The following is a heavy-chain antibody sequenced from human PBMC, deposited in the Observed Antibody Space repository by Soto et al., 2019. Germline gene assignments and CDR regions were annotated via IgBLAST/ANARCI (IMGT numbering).Heavy chain of an antibody. CDR2: TRIKANSYTT. Sequence: EVQLVESGGGLVQPGGSLRLSCAASGFTFSDHYMDWVRQAPGKGLEWVGRTRIKANSYTTEYAASVKGRFTISRDDSQNSVYLQMNSLKTEDTAVYYCARVPGSNWYSTYFDYWGQGTLVTVSS. CDR1: GFTFSDHY. CDR3: ARVPGSNWYSTYFDY. V-gene: IGHV3-72*01. D-gene: IGHD6-13*01. J-gene: IGHJ4*02.